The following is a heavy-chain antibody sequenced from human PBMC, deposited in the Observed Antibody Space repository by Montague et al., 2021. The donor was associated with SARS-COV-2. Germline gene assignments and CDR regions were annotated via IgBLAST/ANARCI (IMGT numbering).Heavy chain of an antibody. CDR1: VGSISNYY. J-gene: IGHJ5*02. D-gene: IGHD2-21*02. CDR3: ARAYCGGDCHVGP. CDR2: IYDRGSA. V-gene: IGHV4-59*01. Sequence: SETLSLTCTVSVGSISNYYWTWIRQPPGKGLEWIGYIYDRGSANYNPSLKSRSTISVDASNNQFSLRLSSVTAADTAVYYCARAYCGGDCHVGPWGQGILVTVSS.